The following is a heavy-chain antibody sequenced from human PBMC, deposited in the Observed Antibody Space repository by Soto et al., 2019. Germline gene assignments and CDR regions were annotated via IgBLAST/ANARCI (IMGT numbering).Heavy chain of an antibody. CDR3: AHRTIQVYGMDV. D-gene: IGHD5-18*01. V-gene: IGHV2-5*02. CDR1: GFSLSTSGVG. Sequence: QITLKESGPTLVKPTQTLTLTCTFSGFSLSTSGVGVGWIRQPPGKALEWLALIYWDDDKRYSPSLRSRLTLPKVTSKHRVVLTMTNMGPVDKATYYCAHRTIQVYGMDVWGQGTTVTVSS. J-gene: IGHJ6*02. CDR2: IYWDDDK.